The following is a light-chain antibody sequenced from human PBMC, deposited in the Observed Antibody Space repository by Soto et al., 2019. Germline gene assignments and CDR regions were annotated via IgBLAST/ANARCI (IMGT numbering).Light chain of an antibody. CDR1: QGISSY. V-gene: IGKV1-8*01. CDR3: QQYYSYPWT. J-gene: IGKJ1*01. CDR2: AAS. Sequence: AIRMTQSPSSFSASTGDRVTITCRASQGISSYLAWYQQKPGKAPKLLFDAASTLQSGVPSRFSGSGSGTDITLTISCLQSEDFATYYCQQYYSYPWTFGQGTKVEIK.